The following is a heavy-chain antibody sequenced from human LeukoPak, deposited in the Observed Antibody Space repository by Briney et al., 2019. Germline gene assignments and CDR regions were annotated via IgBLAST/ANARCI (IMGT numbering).Heavy chain of an antibody. Sequence: SETLSLTCTVSGGSTSSSSYFWGWIRQPPEKGLDWIGNVYYTGSTYYNPSLLSRVTVSVDTSKNQFSLKLSSVTAADTAVYYCARALTYSSGWYPISLFDIWGQGTMVTVSS. CDR1: GGSTSSSSYF. CDR3: ARALTYSSGWYPISLFDI. CDR2: VYYTGST. V-gene: IGHV4-39*07. D-gene: IGHD6-19*01. J-gene: IGHJ3*02.